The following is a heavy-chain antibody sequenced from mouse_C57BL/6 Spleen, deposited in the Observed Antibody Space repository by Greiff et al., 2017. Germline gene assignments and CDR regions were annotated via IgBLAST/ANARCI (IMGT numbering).Heavy chain of an antibody. D-gene: IGHD2-4*01. V-gene: IGHV6-3*01. CDR1: GFTFSNYW. CDR2: IKLKSDNYAT. Sequence: EVMLVESGGGLVQPGGSMKLSCVASGFTFSNYWMIWVRQSPEKGLEWVAQIKLKSDNYATHYAESVKGRFTISRDDSKSSVYLQMNNLRAEDTGIYYCTVDYAGFAYWGQGTLVTVSA. J-gene: IGHJ3*01. CDR3: TVDYAGFAY.